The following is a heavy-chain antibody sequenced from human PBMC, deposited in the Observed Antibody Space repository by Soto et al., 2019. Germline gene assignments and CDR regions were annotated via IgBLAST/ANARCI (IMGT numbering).Heavy chain of an antibody. CDR1: GGSFSVYS. J-gene: IGHJ5*02. CDR2: INHSGMT. Sequence: SETMSLTCAVCGGSFSVYSWSWIRQHPGKGLEWIADINHSGMTHYNPSLESRVSMSVDSSKNQFSLKLNSVTAADTAVYYCARENHPCAAVPVGKLKSTWVFDPWVQGTLVTVS. V-gene: IGHV4-34*01. D-gene: IGHD6-13*01. CDR3: ARENHPCAAVPVGKLKSTWVFDP.